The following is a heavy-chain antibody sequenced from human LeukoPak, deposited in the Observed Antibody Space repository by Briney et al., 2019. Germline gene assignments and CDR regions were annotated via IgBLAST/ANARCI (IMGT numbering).Heavy chain of an antibody. CDR3: ARGYSYGYVVNAFDI. V-gene: IGHV3-74*01. CDR1: GFTFSSYW. Sequence: GGSLRLSCAASGFTFSSYWMHWVRQAPGKGLVWVSRINSDGSSTSYADSVKGRFTISRDNAKNTPYLQMNSLRAEDTAVYYCARGYSYGYVVNAFDIWGQGTMVTVSS. CDR2: INSDGSST. J-gene: IGHJ3*02. D-gene: IGHD5-18*01.